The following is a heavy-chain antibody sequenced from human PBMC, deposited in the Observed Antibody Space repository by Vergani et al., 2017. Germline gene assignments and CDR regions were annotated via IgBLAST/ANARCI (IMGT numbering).Heavy chain of an antibody. D-gene: IGHD3-16*02. Sequence: QVQLVQSGAEVKKPGASVKVSCKASGYTFTGYYMHWVRQAPGQGLEWMGWINPNSGGTNYAQKFQGRVTMTRDTSISTAYMELSRLRSDDTAVYYCATEYHDYVWGSYRMDYFDYWGQGTLVTVSS. V-gene: IGHV1-2*02. CDR2: INPNSGGT. CDR3: ATEYHDYVWGSYRMDYFDY. J-gene: IGHJ4*02. CDR1: GYTFTGYY.